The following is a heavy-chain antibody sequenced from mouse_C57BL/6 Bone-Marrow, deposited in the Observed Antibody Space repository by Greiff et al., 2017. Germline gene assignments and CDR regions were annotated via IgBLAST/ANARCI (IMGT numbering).Heavy chain of an antibody. D-gene: IGHD3-1*01. CDR2: INPTTGRT. CDR3: AGSGPLERNFDY. CDR1: GYTFTSYW. J-gene: IGHJ2*01. V-gene: IGHV1-55*01. Sequence: QVQLQQPGAELVKPGASVKMSCKASGYTFTSYWITWVKQRPGQGLEWIGDINPTTGRTNYNEKFKSKAILTVDTSSNTTYMQLGSLTSEDSAVFYYAGSGPLERNFDYWGQGTTLTVSS.